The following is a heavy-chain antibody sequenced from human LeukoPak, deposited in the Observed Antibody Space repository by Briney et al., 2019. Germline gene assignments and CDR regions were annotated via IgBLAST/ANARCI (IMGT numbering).Heavy chain of an antibody. CDR2: ISGSGGST. D-gene: IGHD6-13*01. CDR3: AKARIAAAGRYFDY. Sequence: GGSLRLSCAASGFTFSSYSMNWVRQAPGKGLEWVSAISGSGGSTYYADSVKGRFTISRDNSKNTLYLQMNSLRAEDTAVYYCAKARIAAAGRYFDYWGQGTLVTVSS. V-gene: IGHV3-23*01. CDR1: GFTFSSYS. J-gene: IGHJ4*02.